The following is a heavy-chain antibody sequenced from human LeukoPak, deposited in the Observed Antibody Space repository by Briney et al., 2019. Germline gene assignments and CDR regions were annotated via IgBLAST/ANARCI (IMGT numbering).Heavy chain of an antibody. CDR2: IYSGGST. Sequence: GGSLRLSCAASGFTVSSNYMSWVRQAPGKGLEWVSVIYSGGSTYYADSVKGRFTISRDNSKNTLYLQMNSLRAEDTAVYYCAKELSGYPDYQWDYWGQGTLVTVSS. D-gene: IGHD3-22*01. CDR3: AKELSGYPDYQWDY. V-gene: IGHV3-53*01. CDR1: GFTVSSNY. J-gene: IGHJ4*02.